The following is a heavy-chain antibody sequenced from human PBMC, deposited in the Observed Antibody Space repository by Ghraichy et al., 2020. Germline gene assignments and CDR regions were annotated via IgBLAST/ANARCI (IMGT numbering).Heavy chain of an antibody. J-gene: IGHJ6*02. V-gene: IGHV3-11*01. CDR2: ISSSGSTI. D-gene: IGHD5-12*01. CDR3: QRSGDDYRDYYYYGMDV. CDR1: GFTFSDYY. Sequence: GGSLRLSCAASGFTFSDYYMSWIRQAPGKGLEWVSYISSSGSTIYYADSVKGRFTISRDNAKNSLYLQMNSLRAEDTAVYYCQRSGDDYRDYYYYGMDVWGQGTTVTVSS.